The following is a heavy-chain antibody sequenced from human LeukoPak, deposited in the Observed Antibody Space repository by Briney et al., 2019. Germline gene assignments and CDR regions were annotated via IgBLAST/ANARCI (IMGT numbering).Heavy chain of an antibody. CDR2: VSGSGRGT. J-gene: IGHJ5*02. CDR1: GFTFNNYA. CDR3: AKGITSTCSGGSCPLS. D-gene: IGHD2-15*01. Sequence: GGSLRLSCAASGFTFNNYAMSWLREAPGKALEWVSAVSGSGRGTYYAVSVEGRFTIYRDNSKNILNLQMNSLRAEDTAIYYCAKGITSTCSGGSCPLSWGQGTQVTVSS. V-gene: IGHV3-23*01.